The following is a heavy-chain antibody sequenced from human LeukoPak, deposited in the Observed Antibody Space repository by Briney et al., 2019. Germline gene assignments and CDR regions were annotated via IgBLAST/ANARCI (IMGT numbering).Heavy chain of an antibody. CDR2: IYYRGTT. V-gene: IGHV4-34*01. CDR3: ASRSDHTSGWTH. J-gene: IGHJ4*02. Sequence: SETLSLTCAVYGGSFSGYYWSWVRQPPGKGLEWIGSIYYRGTTYYNPSLKSRSTISVDTSKNQFSLKLTSVTAADTAVYYCASRSDHTSGWTHWGQGTLVTVSS. D-gene: IGHD6-19*01. CDR1: GGSFSGYY.